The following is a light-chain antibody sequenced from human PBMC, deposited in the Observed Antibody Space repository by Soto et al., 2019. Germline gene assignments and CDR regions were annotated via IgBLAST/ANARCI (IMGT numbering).Light chain of an antibody. Sequence: VLTQSPGTLSLSPGERATLSCRASQSVSSSYLAWYQQKPGQAPRLLIYGASSRATGIPDRFSGSGSGTDFTLTISRLEPEDFAVYYCQQYGSSSWTFGRGTKVDIK. CDR1: QSVSSSY. V-gene: IGKV3-20*01. CDR2: GAS. CDR3: QQYGSSSWT. J-gene: IGKJ1*01.